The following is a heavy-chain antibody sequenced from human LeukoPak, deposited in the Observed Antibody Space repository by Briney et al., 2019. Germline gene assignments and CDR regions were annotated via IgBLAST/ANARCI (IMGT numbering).Heavy chain of an antibody. D-gene: IGHD3-10*01. Sequence: GSLRLSCAASGFTVSSNYMTWVRQAPGKGLEWVSVIYSGGATYYADSVKGRFTISRDNSKNTLYLQMNSLRAEDTAVYYCAREASGSPPYYFDYWGQGTLVTVSS. CDR3: AREASGSPPYYFDY. CDR1: GFTVSSNY. V-gene: IGHV3-53*01. CDR2: IYSGGAT. J-gene: IGHJ4*02.